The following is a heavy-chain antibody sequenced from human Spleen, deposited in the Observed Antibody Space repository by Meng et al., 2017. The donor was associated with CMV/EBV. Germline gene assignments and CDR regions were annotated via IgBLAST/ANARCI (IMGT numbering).Heavy chain of an antibody. CDR1: GFTFSSHW. D-gene: IGHD1-1*01. Sequence: GGSLRLSCAASGFTFSSHWMSWARQAPGKGLEWVANIKEDGSQTYYVDSVKGRFTISRDNAKNLLYLQMISLRAEDTAVYYCARVQLRKGRGWFDPWGQGTLVTVSS. J-gene: IGHJ5*02. CDR2: IKEDGSQT. V-gene: IGHV3-7*01. CDR3: ARVQLRKGRGWFDP.